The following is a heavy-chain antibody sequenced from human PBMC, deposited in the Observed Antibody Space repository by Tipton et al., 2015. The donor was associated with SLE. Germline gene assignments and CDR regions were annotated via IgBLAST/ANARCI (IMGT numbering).Heavy chain of an antibody. D-gene: IGHD5-24*01. CDR2: IYTSGST. CDR1: GYSISSGYY. V-gene: IGHV4-61*09. CDR3: ARERGDGYNYDAFDI. Sequence: TLSLTCDVSGYSISSGYYWGWIRQPAGTGLEWIGHIYTSGSTNYNPSLKSRVTISEDTSKNQFSLKLTSVTAADTAVYYCARERGDGYNYDAFDIWGQGTMVTVSS. J-gene: IGHJ3*02.